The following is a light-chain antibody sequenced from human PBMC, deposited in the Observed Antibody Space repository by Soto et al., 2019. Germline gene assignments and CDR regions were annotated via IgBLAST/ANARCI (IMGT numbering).Light chain of an antibody. CDR2: AAS. CDR1: QGIRNE. V-gene: IGKV1-6*01. CDR3: LQDYNYPWT. J-gene: IGKJ1*01. Sequence: AIQLTQYPSSLSASVGDRVTITCWASQGIRNELGWYQQKPGKAPKLLIYAASSLQSGVPSRFSGSGSGTDFTLTISSLQPEDFATYYCLQDYNYPWTFGQGTKVDIK.